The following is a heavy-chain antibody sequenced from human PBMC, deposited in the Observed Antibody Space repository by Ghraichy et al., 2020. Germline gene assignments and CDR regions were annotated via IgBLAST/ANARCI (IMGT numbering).Heavy chain of an antibody. CDR3: ARVPRWSSGWYYFDY. V-gene: IGHV3-33*01. J-gene: IGHJ4*02. CDR2: IWYDGSNK. Sequence: GGSLRLSCAASGFTFSSYGMHWVRQAPGKGLEWVAVIWYDGSNKYYADSVKGRFTISRDNSKNTLYLQMNSLRAEDTAVYYCARVPRWSSGWYYFDYWGQGTLVTVSS. D-gene: IGHD6-19*01. CDR1: GFTFSSYG.